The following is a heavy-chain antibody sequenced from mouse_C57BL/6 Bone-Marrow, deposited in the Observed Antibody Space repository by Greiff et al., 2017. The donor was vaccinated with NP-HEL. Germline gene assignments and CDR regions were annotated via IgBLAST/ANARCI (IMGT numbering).Heavy chain of an antibody. V-gene: IGHV1-52*01. Sequence: QVQLQQPGAELVRPGSSVKLSCKASGYTFTSYWMHWVKQRPIQGLEWIGNIDPSDSETHYNQKFKDKATLTVDKSSSTAYMQLSSLTSEDSAVYYCARSGITTSRGYFDYWGQGTTLTVSS. J-gene: IGHJ2*01. CDR1: GYTFTSYW. D-gene: IGHD1-1*01. CDR3: ARSGITTSRGYFDY. CDR2: IDPSDSET.